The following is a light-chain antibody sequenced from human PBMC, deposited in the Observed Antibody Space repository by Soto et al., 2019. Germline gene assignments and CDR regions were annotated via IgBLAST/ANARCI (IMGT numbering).Light chain of an antibody. CDR1: SSNIGADYD. Sequence: QSVLTQPPSVSGAPGQRVTLSCIGSSSNIGADYDVHWYQQLPGTAPKLLIYGNINRPSGVPDRFSGSKSGASAALAITGLXXXXXXXYYCQSXDSSLGFVFGTGTKLTVL. V-gene: IGLV1-40*01. CDR2: GNI. CDR3: QSXDSSLGFV. J-gene: IGLJ1*01.